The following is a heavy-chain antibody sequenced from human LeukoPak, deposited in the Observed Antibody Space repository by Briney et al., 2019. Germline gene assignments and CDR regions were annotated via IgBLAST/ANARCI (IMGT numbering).Heavy chain of an antibody. CDR2: INHSGST. D-gene: IGHD1-20*01. CDR3: ARVGGYNWNDGLRGRHHTSGFDY. Sequence: SETLSPTCAVYGGSFSGYYWSWIRQPPGKGLEWIGEINHSGSTNYNPSLKSRVTISVDTSKNQFSLKLSSVTAADTAVYYCARVGGYNWNDGLRGRHHTSGFDYWGQGTLVTVSS. J-gene: IGHJ4*02. V-gene: IGHV4-34*01. CDR1: GGSFSGYY.